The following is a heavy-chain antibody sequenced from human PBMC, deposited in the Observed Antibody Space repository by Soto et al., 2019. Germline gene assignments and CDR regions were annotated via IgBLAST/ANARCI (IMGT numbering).Heavy chain of an antibody. V-gene: IGHV1-8*01. Sequence: AAVKVSCKASRYTFTSYDINWVRQATGQGXEWMGWMNPNSGNTGYAQKFQGRVTMTRNTSISTAYMELSSLGSEDTAVYYCAKPNYDFWSGYYTAYYGMDVWGQGATVTVSS. CDR1: RYTFTSYD. CDR3: AKPNYDFWSGYYTAYYGMDV. D-gene: IGHD3-3*01. J-gene: IGHJ6*02. CDR2: MNPNSGNT.